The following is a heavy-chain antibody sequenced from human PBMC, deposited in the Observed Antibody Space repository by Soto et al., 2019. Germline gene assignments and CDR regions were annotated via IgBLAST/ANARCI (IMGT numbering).Heavy chain of an antibody. V-gene: IGHV4-30-4*01. D-gene: IGHD6-19*01. CDR2: IYYSGST. J-gene: IGHJ4*02. CDR1: GGSISSGDYY. CDR3: ARGIAVADNGGYFDY. Sequence: SETLSLTCTVSGGSISSGDYYWSWIRQPPGKGLEWIGYIYYSGSTYYNPSLKSRVTISVDTSKNQFSLKLSSVTAADTAVYYCARGIAVADNGGYFDYWGQGTLVTVSS.